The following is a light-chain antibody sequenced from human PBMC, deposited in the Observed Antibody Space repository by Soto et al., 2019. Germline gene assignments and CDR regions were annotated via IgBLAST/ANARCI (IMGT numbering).Light chain of an antibody. Sequence: DIQMTQSPSSLSASVGDRVTITCQASQGIGNYLTWYQQKPGKATKLLIYEASNLETGVPSRFSGSGSGTDFTFTINSLQPEDIATYYCQQYDSPPFTFGGGTKVEIK. V-gene: IGKV1-33*01. CDR1: QGIGNY. J-gene: IGKJ4*01. CDR2: EAS. CDR3: QQYDSPPFT.